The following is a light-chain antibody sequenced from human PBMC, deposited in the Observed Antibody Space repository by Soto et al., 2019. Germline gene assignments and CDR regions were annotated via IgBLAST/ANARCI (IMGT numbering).Light chain of an antibody. Sequence: DIQMTQSPSSLSASVGDRVTITCRASQSISNYLSWYQHKPGIAPKLLIYAASTLQSEVPSSFSGSGSGTDFTLTTSSLQFEDFATYYCLQGYTNPPLTFGGGTKVEIK. CDR1: QSISNY. J-gene: IGKJ4*01. CDR3: LQGYTNPPLT. CDR2: AAS. V-gene: IGKV1-39*01.